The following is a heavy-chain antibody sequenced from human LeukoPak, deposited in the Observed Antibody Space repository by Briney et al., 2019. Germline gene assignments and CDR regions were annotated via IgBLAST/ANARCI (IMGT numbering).Heavy chain of an antibody. D-gene: IGHD3-22*01. CDR1: GYTFTGYY. CDR2: INPNSGGT. Sequence: ASVKVSCKASGYTFTGYYMHWVRQAPGQGLEWMGWINPNSGGTNYAQKFQGRVTMTRDTSIRTAYMELSRLRSDDTAVYYCARGGYYYDSSGYYSSFDYWGQGTLVTVSS. J-gene: IGHJ4*02. CDR3: ARGGYYYDSSGYYSSFDY. V-gene: IGHV1-2*02.